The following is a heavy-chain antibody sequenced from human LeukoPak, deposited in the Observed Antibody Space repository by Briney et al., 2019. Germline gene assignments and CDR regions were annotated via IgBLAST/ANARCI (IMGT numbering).Heavy chain of an antibody. CDR3: AKRDRVPAATEYFQH. Sequence: GGSLRLSCAASGFTFTNYAMHWVRQAPGKGLEWVAFIRYDGSLKYYLDSVKGRFTISRDNSKNTLYLQMNSLRAEDTAVYYCAKRDRVPAATEYFQHWGQGTLVTVSS. CDR2: IRYDGSLK. D-gene: IGHD2-2*01. J-gene: IGHJ1*01. CDR1: GFTFTNYA. V-gene: IGHV3-30*02.